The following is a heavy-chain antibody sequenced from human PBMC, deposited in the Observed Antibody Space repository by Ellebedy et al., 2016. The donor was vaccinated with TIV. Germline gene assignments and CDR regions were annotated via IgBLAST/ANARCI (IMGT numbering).Heavy chain of an antibody. V-gene: IGHV3-7*04. Sequence: GGSLRLSXAGSGITFSGHWMNWVRQAPGKGLEWVANIKEDGSEKYYVDSVKGRFTISRDNAKNSLYLQMNSLRAEDTAVYFCARGEGWIDNWGQGTLVTVSS. CDR1: GITFSGHW. D-gene: IGHD5-24*01. CDR3: ARGEGWIDN. J-gene: IGHJ4*02. CDR2: IKEDGSEK.